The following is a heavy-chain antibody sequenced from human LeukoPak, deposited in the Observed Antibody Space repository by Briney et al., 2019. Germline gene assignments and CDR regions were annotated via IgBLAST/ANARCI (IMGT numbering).Heavy chain of an antibody. D-gene: IGHD3-22*01. CDR1: GGSISSSSYY. CDR3: ARNHMYYYDSSGYGPNYFDY. J-gene: IGHJ4*02. Sequence: SETLSLTCTVSGGSISSSSYYWGWIRQPPGKGLEWIGSIYYSGSTYYNPSLKSRVTISVDTSKNQFSLKLSSVTAADTAVYYCARNHMYYYDSSGYGPNYFDYWGQGTLVTVSS. CDR2: IYYSGST. V-gene: IGHV4-39*01.